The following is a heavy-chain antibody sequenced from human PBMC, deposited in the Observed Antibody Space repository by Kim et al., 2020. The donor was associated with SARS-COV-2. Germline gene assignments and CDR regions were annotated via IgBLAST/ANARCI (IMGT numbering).Heavy chain of an antibody. CDR1: GGSFSGYY. Sequence: SETLSLTCAVYGGSFSGYYWSWIRQPPGKGLEWIGEINHSGSTNYNPSLKSRVTISVDTSKNQFSLKLSSVTAADTAVYYCASPPGPQTDWGQGTLVTVSS. CDR2: INHSGST. CDR3: ASPPGPQTD. J-gene: IGHJ4*02. V-gene: IGHV4-34*01.